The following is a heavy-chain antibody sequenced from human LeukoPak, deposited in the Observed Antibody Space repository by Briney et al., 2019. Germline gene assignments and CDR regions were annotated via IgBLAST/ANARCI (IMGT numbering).Heavy chain of an antibody. CDR2: INPNSGDT. D-gene: IGHD1-26*01. V-gene: IGHV1-2*02. Sequence: ASVKVSCKASGYTFSDYFMHWVRQAPGQGLEWMGWINPNSGDTNYAQKFQGRVTMTRDTSISTVYMELSSLRSDDTAVYYCAKGRLSGSYNRFDYWGLETLVTVSS. J-gene: IGHJ4*02. CDR3: AKGRLSGSYNRFDY. CDR1: GYTFSDYF.